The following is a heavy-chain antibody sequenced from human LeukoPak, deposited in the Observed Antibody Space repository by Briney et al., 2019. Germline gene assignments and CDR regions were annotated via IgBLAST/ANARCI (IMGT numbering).Heavy chain of an antibody. CDR3: ARDTVDSQWLVYQLDY. CDR2: ISAYKNDT. D-gene: IGHD6-19*01. CDR1: GYSFSSYG. V-gene: IGHV1-18*01. J-gene: IGHJ4*02. Sequence: ASVKVSCKASGYSFSSYGISWVRQAPGQGLEWMGWISAYKNDTEYAKKFQGRVTMTTDTSTSTAYMEMRSLKSDDTAIYYCARDTVDSQWLVYQLDYWGQGTLVTVSS.